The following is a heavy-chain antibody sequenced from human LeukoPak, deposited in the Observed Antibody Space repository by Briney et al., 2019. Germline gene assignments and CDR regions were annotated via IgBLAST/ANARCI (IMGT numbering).Heavy chain of an antibody. CDR2: ITGSGDST. J-gene: IGHJ4*02. V-gene: IGHV3-23*01. Sequence: PGGSLRLSCAASGFTFSSYVMSWVRQAPGKGLEWVSAITGSGDSTYYADSVKGRFTISRDNSKSTLYLQMNSMRAEGTAVYYCAKRGPAGAGKSPDYFEYWGQGTLVTVSS. CDR3: AKRGPAGAGKSPDYFEY. D-gene: IGHD6-19*01. CDR1: GFTFSSYV.